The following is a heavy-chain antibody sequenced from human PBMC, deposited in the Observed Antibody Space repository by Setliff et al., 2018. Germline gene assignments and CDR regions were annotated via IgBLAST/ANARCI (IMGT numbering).Heavy chain of an antibody. D-gene: IGHD3-22*01. CDR2: IYYSGTT. CDR3: ARGTFDTSGYFPYPIGY. Sequence: SETLSLTCAVSGGSISTDPYFWTWIRQHPVKGLEWIGYIYYSGTTYYNPSLKSRVTISLDTSKNQFSLNLSSVTAADTAVYYCARGTFDTSGYFPYPIGYWGQGTLVTVSS. J-gene: IGHJ4*02. CDR1: GGSISTDPYF. V-gene: IGHV4-31*11.